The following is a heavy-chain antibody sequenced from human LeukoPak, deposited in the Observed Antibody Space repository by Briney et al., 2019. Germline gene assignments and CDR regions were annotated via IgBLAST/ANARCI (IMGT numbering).Heavy chain of an antibody. D-gene: IGHD3-22*01. CDR1: GFTFSSYE. CDR3: ARDSGYYYDSSGYHDAFDI. Sequence: GGSLRLSCAASGFTFSSYEMNWVRQAPGKGLEWVSSISSSSNYIYYADSVKGRFTISRDNAKNSLYLQMNSLRAEDTAVYYCARDSGYYYDSSGYHDAFDIWGQGTMVTVSS. J-gene: IGHJ3*02. CDR2: ISSSSNYI. V-gene: IGHV3-21*01.